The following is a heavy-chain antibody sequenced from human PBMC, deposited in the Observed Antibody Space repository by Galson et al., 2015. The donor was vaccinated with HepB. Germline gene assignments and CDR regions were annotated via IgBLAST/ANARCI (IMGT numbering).Heavy chain of an antibody. CDR3: AKGGRGLDLDY. D-gene: IGHD3-10*01. Sequence: SLRLSCAASGFTFSSYGMHWVRQAPGKGLEWVAVIPYDGSNKYYADSMKGRFTISRDNSKNTLYLQMNSLRAEDTAVYYCAKGGRGLDLDYWGQGTLVTVSS. J-gene: IGHJ4*02. V-gene: IGHV3-30*18. CDR1: GFTFSSYG. CDR2: IPYDGSNK.